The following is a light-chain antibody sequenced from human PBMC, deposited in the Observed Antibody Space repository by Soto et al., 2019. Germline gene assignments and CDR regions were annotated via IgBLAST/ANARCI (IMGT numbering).Light chain of an antibody. Sequence: QSVLTQPASVSGSPGQWITISCTGTSSDVGCYNYVSWYQQHPGKATKLMIYEVSNRPSGVSNRFSGSKSGNTASLTISGLQAEDEADYYCSSYTSSSTLEDVFGTGTKLTVL. J-gene: IGLJ1*01. CDR1: SSDVGCYNY. CDR2: EVS. CDR3: SSYTSSSTLEDV. V-gene: IGLV2-14*01.